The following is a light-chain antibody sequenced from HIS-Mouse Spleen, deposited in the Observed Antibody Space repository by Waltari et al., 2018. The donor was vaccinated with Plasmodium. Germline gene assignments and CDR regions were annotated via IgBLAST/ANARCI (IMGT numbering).Light chain of an antibody. CDR2: EGS. CDR1: SSYVGRYNL. J-gene: IGLJ2*01. CDR3: CSYAGSSTLV. V-gene: IGLV2-23*01. Sequence: QSALTQPASVSGSPGQSTTISCTGPSSYVGRYNLFSWYQQHPGKAPKLIVYEGSKRPSGVSNRFSGSKSGNTASLTISGLQAEDEADYYCCSYAGSSTLVFGGGTKLTVL.